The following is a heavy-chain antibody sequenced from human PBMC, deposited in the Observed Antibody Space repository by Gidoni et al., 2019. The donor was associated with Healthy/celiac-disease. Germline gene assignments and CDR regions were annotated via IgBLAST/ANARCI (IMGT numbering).Heavy chain of an antibody. Sequence: QVQLLESGGGVVQPGRSLRLSCAASGFTFSRYGLHWVRQAPGKGLEWVAFIAYDGSNKYYEDSVKGRFTSSRDNSKNTLYLQMNSLRAEDTAVYYCAKDNYDSSGYYYGEVLYYFDYWGQGTLVTVSS. CDR1: GFTFSRYG. CDR2: IAYDGSNK. CDR3: AKDNYDSSGYYYGEVLYYFDY. J-gene: IGHJ4*02. V-gene: IGHV3-30*18. D-gene: IGHD3-22*01.